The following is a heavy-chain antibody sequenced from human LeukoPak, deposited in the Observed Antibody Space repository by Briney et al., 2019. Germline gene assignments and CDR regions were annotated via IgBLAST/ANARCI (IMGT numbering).Heavy chain of an antibody. D-gene: IGHD5-18*01. V-gene: IGHV3-23*01. J-gene: IGHJ4*02. CDR1: GFTFDDYA. Sequence: PGGSLRLSCAASGFTFDDYAMSWVRQAPGKGLEWVSAISGSGGSTYYADSVKSRFTISRDNSKNTLYLQMNSLRAEDTAVYYCAKKRIQLWSYFDYWGQGTLVTVSS. CDR2: ISGSGGST. CDR3: AKKRIQLWSYFDY.